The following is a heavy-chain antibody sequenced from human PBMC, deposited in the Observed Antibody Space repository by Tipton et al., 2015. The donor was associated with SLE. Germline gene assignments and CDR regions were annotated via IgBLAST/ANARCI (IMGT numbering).Heavy chain of an antibody. V-gene: IGHV3-30*04. CDR2: ISFDANNT. CDR3: VRGHDRA. D-gene: IGHD1-1*01. J-gene: IGHJ5*02. CDR1: GFTFSSYA. Sequence: RSLRLSCAASGFTFSSYAMHWVRQAPGRGLEWVAFISFDANNTYYSDSVRGRFTISRDNSENTVFLQMNSLRAEDTAVFYCVRGHDRAWGQGTLVTVSS.